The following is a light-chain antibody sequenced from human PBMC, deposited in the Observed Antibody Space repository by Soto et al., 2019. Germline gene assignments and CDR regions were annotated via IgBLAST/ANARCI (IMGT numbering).Light chain of an antibody. CDR2: VDSDGSH. CDR1: SGHSNYA. CDR3: QTSATGIQ. V-gene: IGLV4-69*01. Sequence: QPVLTQSPSASASLGASVKLTCTLSSGHSNYAIAWHQQQPEKGPRYLMKVDSDGSHNKGDGIPDRFSGSSSGAERYLTISSLQSEDEADYYCQTSATGIQFGGGTKVTVL. J-gene: IGLJ2*01.